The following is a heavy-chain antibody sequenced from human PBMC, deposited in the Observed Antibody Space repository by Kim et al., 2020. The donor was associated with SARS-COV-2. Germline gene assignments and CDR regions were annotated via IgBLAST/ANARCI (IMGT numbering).Heavy chain of an antibody. Sequence: SETLSLTCTVSGGSISSGGYYWSWIRQHPGKGLEWIGYIYYSGSTYYNPSLKSRVTISVDTSKNQFSLKLSSVTAADTAVYYCARESIAAAGRDAFDIWGQGTMVTVSS. V-gene: IGHV4-31*03. CDR3: ARESIAAAGRDAFDI. CDR2: IYYSGST. J-gene: IGHJ3*02. CDR1: GGSISSGGYY. D-gene: IGHD6-13*01.